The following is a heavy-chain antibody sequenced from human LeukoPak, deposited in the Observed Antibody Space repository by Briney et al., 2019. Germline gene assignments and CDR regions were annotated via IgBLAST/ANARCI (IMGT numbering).Heavy chain of an antibody. Sequence: QPGGSLRLSCAASGFTFSSYAMSWVRQAPGKGLEWVSAISGSGGSTCYADSVKGRFTISRDNSKNTLYLQMNSLRAEDTAVYYCAKGSYYDSSGYPAPWGQGTPVTVSS. CDR3: AKGSYYDSSGYPAP. V-gene: IGHV3-23*01. J-gene: IGHJ5*02. D-gene: IGHD3-22*01. CDR1: GFTFSSYA. CDR2: ISGSGGST.